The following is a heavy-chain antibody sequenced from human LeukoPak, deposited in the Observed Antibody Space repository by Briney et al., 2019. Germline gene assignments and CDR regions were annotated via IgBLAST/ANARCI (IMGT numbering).Heavy chain of an antibody. Sequence: KPSGTLSLTCAVSGASISTSDWWSWVRQPPGKGLEWIGEIYHSGSNNYNPSLKSRVTISVDKSKNQFSLKLSSVTAADTAVYYCAGAGYGGNSLDYWGQGTLVTVSS. V-gene: IGHV4-4*02. CDR3: AGAGYGGNSLDY. J-gene: IGHJ4*02. D-gene: IGHD4-23*01. CDR1: GASISTSDW. CDR2: IYHSGSN.